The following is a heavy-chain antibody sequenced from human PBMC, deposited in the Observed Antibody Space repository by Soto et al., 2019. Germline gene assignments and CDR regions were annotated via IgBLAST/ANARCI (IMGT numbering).Heavy chain of an antibody. J-gene: IGHJ4*02. CDR2: IYYSGST. CDR3: ARQPAYYDILTGPPYYFDY. CDR1: GGSISSGGYY. D-gene: IGHD3-9*01. V-gene: IGHV4-30-4*08. Sequence: SETLSLTCTVSGGSISSGGYYWSWIRQHPGKGLEWIGYIYYSGSTYYNPSLKSRVTISVDTPKNQFSLKLSSVTAADTAVYYCARQPAYYDILTGPPYYFDYWGQGTLVTVSS.